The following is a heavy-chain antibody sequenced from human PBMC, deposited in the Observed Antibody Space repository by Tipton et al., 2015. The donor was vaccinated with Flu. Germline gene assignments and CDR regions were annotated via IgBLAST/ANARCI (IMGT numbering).Heavy chain of an antibody. D-gene: IGHD2-15*01. V-gene: IGHV1-18*01. J-gene: IGHJ4*02. Sequence: QVQLVQSGAEVKKPGASVKVSCKASGYTFTSYGISWVRQAPGQGLEWMGWISAYNGNTNYAQKLQGRVTMTTDTSTSTAYMELRGLRSGDTAVYYCAGDRGATWGGIAATPGYWGQGTLVTVSS. CDR2: ISAYNGNT. CDR1: GYTFTSYG. CDR3: AGDRGATWGGIAATPGY.